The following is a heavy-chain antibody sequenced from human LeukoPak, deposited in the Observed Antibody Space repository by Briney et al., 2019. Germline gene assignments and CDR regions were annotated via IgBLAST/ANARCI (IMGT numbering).Heavy chain of an antibody. D-gene: IGHD6-13*01. V-gene: IGHV4-34*01. J-gene: IGHJ4*02. Sequence: PSETLSLICAVYGGSFSGYYWSWSRQPPGKGLEWIGEINHSGSTNYNPSLKSRVTISVDTSKNQFSLKLSSVTAADTAVYYCARGIGALAAAGTFDYWGQGTLVTVSS. CDR3: ARGIGALAAAGTFDY. CDR1: GGSFSGYY. CDR2: INHSGST.